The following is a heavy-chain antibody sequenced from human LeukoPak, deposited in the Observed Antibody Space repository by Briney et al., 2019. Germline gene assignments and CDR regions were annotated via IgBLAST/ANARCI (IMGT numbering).Heavy chain of an antibody. J-gene: IGHJ4*02. V-gene: IGHV3-74*01. CDR3: ARDIDNGDYVVY. Sequence: GGSLRLSCAASGFTFSSYWMHWVRQAPGKGLVWVSRINSDGSTTSYADSVKGRFTISRDNSKNTLYLQMNSLRAEDTAVYYCARDIDNGDYVVYWGQGTLVTVSS. CDR1: GFTFSSYW. CDR2: INSDGSTT. D-gene: IGHD4-17*01.